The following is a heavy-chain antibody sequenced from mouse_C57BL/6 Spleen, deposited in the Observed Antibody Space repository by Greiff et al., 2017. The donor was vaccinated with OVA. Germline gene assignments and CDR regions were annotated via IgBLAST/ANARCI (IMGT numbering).Heavy chain of an antibody. CDR1: GYAFSSSW. Sequence: QVQLKESGPELVKPGASVKISCKASGYAFSSSWMNWVKQRPGKGLEWIGRIYPGDGDTNYNGKFKGKATLTADKSSSTAYMQLSSLTSEDSAVYFCARDITTVVARYFDVWGTGTTVTVSS. J-gene: IGHJ1*03. CDR2: IYPGDGDT. V-gene: IGHV1-82*01. D-gene: IGHD1-1*01. CDR3: ARDITTVVARYFDV.